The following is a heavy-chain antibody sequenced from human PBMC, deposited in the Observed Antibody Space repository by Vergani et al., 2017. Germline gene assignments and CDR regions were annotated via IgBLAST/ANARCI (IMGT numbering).Heavy chain of an antibody. D-gene: IGHD3-3*01. CDR1: GFTFSSYS. J-gene: IGHJ4*02. V-gene: IGHV3-48*01. CDR2: ISSSSSTI. Sequence: EVQLVESGGGLVQPGGSLRLSCAASGFTFSSYSMNWVRQAPGKGLEWVSYISSSSSTIYYADSVKGRFTISRDNAKNSLYLQMNSLRAEDTAVYYCARYSWGGYPYYFDYWGQGTLVTVSS. CDR3: ARYSWGGYPYYFDY.